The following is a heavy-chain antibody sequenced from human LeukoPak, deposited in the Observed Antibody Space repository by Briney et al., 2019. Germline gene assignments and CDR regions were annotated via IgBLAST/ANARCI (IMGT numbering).Heavy chain of an antibody. V-gene: IGHV1-2*02. CDR1: GYTFTGYY. J-gene: IGHJ3*02. CDR2: INPNSGGT. D-gene: IGHD1-26*01. CDR3: AREKVGASPDAFDI. Sequence: ASVKVSCKASGYTFTGYYLHWVRRAPGQGLEWMGWINPNSGGTNYAQKLQGRVTMTTDTSTSTAYMELRSLRSDDTAVYYCAREKVGASPDAFDIWGQGTMVTVSS.